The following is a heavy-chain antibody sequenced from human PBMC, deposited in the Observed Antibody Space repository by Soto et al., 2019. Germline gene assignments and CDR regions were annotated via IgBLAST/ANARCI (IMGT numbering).Heavy chain of an antibody. CDR3: AKSGIGVWGSYRYRYFDY. V-gene: IGHV3-23*01. CDR1: GFTFSSYA. Sequence: GGSLRLSCAASGFTFSSYAMSWVRQAPGKGLEWVSAISGSGGSTYYADSVKGRFTISRDNSKNTLYLQMNSLRAEDTAVYYCAKSGIGVWGSYRYRYFDYWGQGTLVTVSS. D-gene: IGHD3-16*02. CDR2: ISGSGGST. J-gene: IGHJ4*02.